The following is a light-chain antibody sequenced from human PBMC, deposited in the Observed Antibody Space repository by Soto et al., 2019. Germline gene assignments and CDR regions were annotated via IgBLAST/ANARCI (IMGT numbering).Light chain of an antibody. V-gene: IGLV2-11*01. CDR2: DVT. Sequence: QSVLTQPRSVSGSPGQSVTISCTGTSSDVGGYNYVSWYQESPGKAPILIIYDVTKRPPGVPDRFSGSKSGDTASLTISGLQAEDEADYYCCSYAGSYTYVFGTGTKVTVL. CDR1: SSDVGGYNY. J-gene: IGLJ1*01. CDR3: CSYAGSYTYV.